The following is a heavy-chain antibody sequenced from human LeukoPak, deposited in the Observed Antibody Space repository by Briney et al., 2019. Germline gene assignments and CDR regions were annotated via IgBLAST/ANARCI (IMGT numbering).Heavy chain of an antibody. J-gene: IGHJ6*03. V-gene: IGHV1-18*01. D-gene: IGHD2-2*01. CDR2: ISAYNGNT. CDR3: ARVHCSSTSCYGAGYYYYYYYMDV. CDR1: GYTFTSYG. Sequence: ASVKVSCKASGYTFTSYGISWVRQAPGQGLEWMGWISAYNGNTNYAQKLQGRVTMTTDTSTSTAYMELRSLSSDDTAVYHCARVHCSSTSCYGAGYYYYYYYMDVWGKGTTVTVSS.